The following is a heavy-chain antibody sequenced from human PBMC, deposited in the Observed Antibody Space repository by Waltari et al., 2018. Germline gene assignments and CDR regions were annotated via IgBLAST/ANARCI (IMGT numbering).Heavy chain of an antibody. CDR3: ARGFVGYCSGGSCFFDY. D-gene: IGHD2-15*01. CDR2: IIPSFGTA. V-gene: IGHV1-69*05. J-gene: IGHJ4*02. CDR1: GGTFSSYA. Sequence: QVQLVQSGAEVKKPGSSVKVSCKASGGTFSSYAISWVRQAPGQGLEWMGGIIPSFGTANYAQKFQGRVTITTDESTSTAYMELSSLRSEDTAVYYCARGFVGYCSGGSCFFDYWGQGTLVTVSS.